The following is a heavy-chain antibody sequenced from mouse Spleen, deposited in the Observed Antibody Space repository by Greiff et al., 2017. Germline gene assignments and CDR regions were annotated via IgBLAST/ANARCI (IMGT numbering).Heavy chain of an antibody. Sequence: VQLQQSGPELVKPGASVRISCKASGYTFTSYYIHWVKQRPGQGLEWIGWIYPGNVNTKYNEKFKGKATLTADKSSSTAYMQLSSLTSEDSAVYFCARGGTAPYAMDYWGQGTSVTVSS. V-gene: IGHV1S56*01. J-gene: IGHJ4*01. D-gene: IGHD1-2*01. CDR2: IYPGNVNT. CDR3: ARGGTAPYAMDY. CDR1: GYTFTSYY.